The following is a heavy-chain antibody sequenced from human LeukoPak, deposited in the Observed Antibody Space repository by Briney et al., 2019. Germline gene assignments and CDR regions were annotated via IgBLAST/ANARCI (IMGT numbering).Heavy chain of an antibody. D-gene: IGHD2-8*01. J-gene: IGHJ4*02. V-gene: IGHV4-59*01. CDR2: IYYSRSA. Sequence: IGYIYYSRSANYSPSLQSRVTISVDTSRNQFSLRLSSVTAADTAMYYCARSGTKTNGFDYWGQGTLVX. CDR3: ARSGTKTNGFDY.